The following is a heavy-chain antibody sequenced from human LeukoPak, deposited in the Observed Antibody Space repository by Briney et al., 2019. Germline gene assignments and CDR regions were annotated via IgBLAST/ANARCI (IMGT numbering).Heavy chain of an antibody. V-gene: IGHV1-2*02. CDR1: GGTFSSYA. J-gene: IGHJ5*02. CDR3: ARGWEVVPAAIGWGNWFDP. CDR2: INPNSGGT. D-gene: IGHD2-2*02. Sequence: ASVKVSCNASGGTFSSYAISWVRHAPGQGLEWMGWINPNSGGTNYAQKFQGRVTMTRDTSISTAYMELSRLRSDDTAVYYCARGWEVVPAAIGWGNWFDPWGQGTLVTVSS.